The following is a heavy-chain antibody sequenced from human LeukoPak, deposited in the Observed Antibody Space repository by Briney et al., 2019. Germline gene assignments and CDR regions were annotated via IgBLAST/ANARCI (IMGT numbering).Heavy chain of an antibody. Sequence: GGSLRLSCAASGFTFSSYGMHWVRQAPGKGLEWVAFIRFDGTNKYYADSMKGRLTISRDNSKNTLYLQMNSLRAEDTAVYYCAGPSSSGVGYWGQGTLVTVSS. J-gene: IGHJ4*02. V-gene: IGHV3-30*02. CDR1: GFTFSSYG. CDR2: IRFDGTNK. D-gene: IGHD3-10*01. CDR3: AGPSSSGVGY.